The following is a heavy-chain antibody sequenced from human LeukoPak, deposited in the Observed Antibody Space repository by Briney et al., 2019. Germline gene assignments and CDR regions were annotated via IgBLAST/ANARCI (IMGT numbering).Heavy chain of an antibody. V-gene: IGHV4-61*02. CDR2: IYTSGST. CDR3: ARNRIAAAGTHFDY. D-gene: IGHD6-13*01. CDR1: GGSISSGSYY. Sequence: PSETLSLTCTVSGGSISSGSYYWSWIRQPAGKGLEWIGRIYTSGSTNYNPSLKSRVTISVDTSKNQFSLKLSSVTAADTAVYYCARNRIAAAGTHFDYWGQGALVTVSS. J-gene: IGHJ4*02.